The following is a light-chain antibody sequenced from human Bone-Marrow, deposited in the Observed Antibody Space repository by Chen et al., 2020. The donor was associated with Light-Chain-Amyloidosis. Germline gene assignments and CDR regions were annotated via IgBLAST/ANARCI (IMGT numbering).Light chain of an antibody. CDR2: RDT. CDR3: QSADSSGTYEVI. Sequence: SYELTQPPSVSVYPGQTARITCSGDDLPTKYAYWYQQKPGQAPVLVIHRDTEMPSGISERFSGSSSGTTDTLTISGVQAEDEADYHCQSADSSGTYEVICGGGTKLTVL. V-gene: IGLV3-25*03. J-gene: IGLJ2*01. CDR1: DLPTKY.